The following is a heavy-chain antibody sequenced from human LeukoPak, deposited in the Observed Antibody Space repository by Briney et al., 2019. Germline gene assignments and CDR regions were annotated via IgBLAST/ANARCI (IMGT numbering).Heavy chain of an antibody. CDR1: GGSFSGYY. V-gene: IGHV4-34*01. CDR3: ARGYCSSTSCYRSYYFDY. J-gene: IGHJ4*02. Sequence: SETLSLTCAVYGGSFSGYYWSWIRQPPGKGLEWIGEINHRGSTNYNPSLKSRVTISVDTSKNQFSLKLSSVTAADTAVYYCARGYCSSTSCYRSYYFDYWGQGTLVTVSS. CDR2: INHRGST. D-gene: IGHD2-2*02.